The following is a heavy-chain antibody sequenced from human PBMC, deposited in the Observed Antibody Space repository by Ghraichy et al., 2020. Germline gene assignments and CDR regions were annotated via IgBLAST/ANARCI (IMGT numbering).Heavy chain of an antibody. CDR1: DYTFTSYG. CDR3: ARGGLVDSSSRYTGNY. D-gene: IGHD6-13*01. V-gene: IGHV1-18*04. CDR2: ISAYNGNT. Sequence: ASVKVSCKASDYTFTSYGISWVRQAPGQGLEWMGWISAYNGNTNYAQKLQGRVTMTTDTSTSTAYMELRSLRSDDTAVYYCARGGLVDSSSRYTGNYWGQGTLVTVSS. J-gene: IGHJ4*02.